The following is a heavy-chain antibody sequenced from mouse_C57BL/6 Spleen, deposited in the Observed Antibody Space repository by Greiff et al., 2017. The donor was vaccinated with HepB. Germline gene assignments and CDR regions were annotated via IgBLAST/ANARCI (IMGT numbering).Heavy chain of an antibody. CDR1: GYTFTSYW. D-gene: IGHD2-2*01. CDR2: IDPSDSYT. Sequence: QVQLQQPGAELVRPGTSVKLSCKASGYTFTSYWMHWVKQRPGQGLEWIGVIDPSDSYTNYNQKFKGKATLTVDTSSSTAYMQLSSLTSEDSAVYYCVPYGYDGTHWYFDVWGTGTTVTVSS. V-gene: IGHV1-59*01. J-gene: IGHJ1*03. CDR3: VPYGYDGTHWYFDV.